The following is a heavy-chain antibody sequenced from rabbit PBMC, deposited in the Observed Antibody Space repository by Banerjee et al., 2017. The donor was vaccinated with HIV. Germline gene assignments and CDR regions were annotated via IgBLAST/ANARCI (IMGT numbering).Heavy chain of an antibody. V-gene: IGHV1S45*01. D-gene: IGHD1-1*01. J-gene: IGHJ6*01. CDR3: ARGADSGSDYWTRRLGL. Sequence: QQQLEESGGGLVKPGGTLTLTCKASGIDFSSYYYMCWVRQAPGKGLEWIACIYADGSGYTYYASWAKGRFTISKASSTTVTLQMTSLTAADTATYFCARGADSGSDYWTRRLGLWGPGTLVTVS. CDR1: GIDFSSYYY. CDR2: IYADGSGYT.